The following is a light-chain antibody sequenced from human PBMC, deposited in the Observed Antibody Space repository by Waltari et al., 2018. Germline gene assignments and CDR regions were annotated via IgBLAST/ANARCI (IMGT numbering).Light chain of an antibody. Sequence: DIVMTPSPLSLPVTPGEPASISCRSSQSLLHSDGYNYLDWYLQKPGQSPQLLIYLCSKRAAGVPDRCSGSGSGTDFTLKISRLDAEDVGVYYCMQTLQTPTFGGGTKVEIK. CDR1: QSLLHSDGYNY. CDR2: LCS. CDR3: MQTLQTPT. J-gene: IGKJ4*01. V-gene: IGKV2-28*01.